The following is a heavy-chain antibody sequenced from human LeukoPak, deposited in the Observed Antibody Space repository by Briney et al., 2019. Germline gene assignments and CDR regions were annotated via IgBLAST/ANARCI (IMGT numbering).Heavy chain of an antibody. CDR2: MYYSGNT. J-gene: IGHJ5*02. V-gene: IGHV4-39*01. Sequence: SETLSLTCTVSGGSISSSSYSWGWIRQPPGKGLEWIGSMYYSGNTYYNPSLKSRVTVSVDTSKNQVSLKLSSVTAADTAAYYCARQGVALRWFDPWGQGTLVTVSS. CDR1: GGSISSSSYS. CDR3: ARQGVALRWFDP. D-gene: IGHD3-16*01.